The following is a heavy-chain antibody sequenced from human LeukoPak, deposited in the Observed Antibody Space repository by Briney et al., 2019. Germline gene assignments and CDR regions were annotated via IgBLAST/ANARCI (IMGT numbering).Heavy chain of an antibody. CDR3: ARELAMADNWFDP. J-gene: IGHJ5*02. V-gene: IGHV4-59*01. Sequence: PSETLSLTCTVSGGSISSYYWLWIRQPPGKGLAWIGYIYYSGSTNYNPSLKSRVTISVDTSKNQFSLKLSSVTAADTAVYYCARELAMADNWFDPWGQGTLVTVSS. CDR1: GGSISSYY. CDR2: IYYSGST. D-gene: IGHD5-18*01.